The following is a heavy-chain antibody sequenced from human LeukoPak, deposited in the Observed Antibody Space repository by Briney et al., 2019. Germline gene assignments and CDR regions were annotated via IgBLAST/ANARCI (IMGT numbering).Heavy chain of an antibody. D-gene: IGHD3-22*01. Sequence: GTSVKVSCKASGYTFTGYYMHWVRQAPGQGLEWMGWINPNSGGTNYAQKFQGRVTMTRNTSISTAYMELSRLRSDDTAVYYCARDAHYYDSSGHFDYWGQGTLVTVYS. CDR1: GYTFTGYY. CDR2: INPNSGGT. V-gene: IGHV1-2*02. J-gene: IGHJ4*02. CDR3: ARDAHYYDSSGHFDY.